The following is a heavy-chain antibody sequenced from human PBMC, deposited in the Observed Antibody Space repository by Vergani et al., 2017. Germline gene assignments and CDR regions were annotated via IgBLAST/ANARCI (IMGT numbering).Heavy chain of an antibody. CDR1: GNSFINYW. D-gene: IGHD5-18*01. Sequence: EVQLVQSGAEVKKPGESLKISCKGSGNSFINYWIGWVRQMPGKGLEWMGIIYPGDSDTRYSPSFQGQVTISADKSISTAYLQWSSLKASDTAMYYCARLPTWIQLWPPLGMDVWGQGTTVTVSS. CDR2: IYPGDSDT. CDR3: ARLPTWIQLWPPLGMDV. J-gene: IGHJ6*02. V-gene: IGHV5-51*01.